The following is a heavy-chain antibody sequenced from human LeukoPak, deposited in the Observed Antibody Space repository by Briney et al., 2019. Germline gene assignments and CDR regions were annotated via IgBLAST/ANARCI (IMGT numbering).Heavy chain of an antibody. Sequence: SETLSLTCTVSGGSISSYYWSWIRQPPGKGLEWIGYIDYSGSTNYKPSLKRRVTISVDTSKNQFSLKLNSVTAADTAVYYCARGVLYYYYMDVWGKGTTVTVSS. J-gene: IGHJ6*03. CDR3: ARGVLYYYYMDV. V-gene: IGHV4-59*01. CDR2: IDYSGST. CDR1: GGSISSYY.